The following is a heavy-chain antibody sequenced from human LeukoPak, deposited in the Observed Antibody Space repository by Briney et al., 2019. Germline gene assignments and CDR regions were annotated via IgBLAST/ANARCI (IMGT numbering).Heavy chain of an antibody. J-gene: IGHJ4*02. V-gene: IGHV5-51*01. D-gene: IGHD3-3*01. CDR3: ARQNDFRLDY. CDR2: IYPGDSDT. CDR1: GYTFSSYW. Sequence: PGESLKISCKGSGYTFSSYWIGWVRQMPGKGLEWMGIIYPGDSDTRYSPSLQGQVTISVDTSLGTAYLQWSSLKASDTAIYYCARQNDFRLDYWGQGTLVTVSS.